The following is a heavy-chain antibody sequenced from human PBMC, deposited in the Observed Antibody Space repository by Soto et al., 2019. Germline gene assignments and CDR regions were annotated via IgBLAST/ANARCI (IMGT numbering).Heavy chain of an antibody. Sequence: QVQLVQSGAEVKKPGASVKVSCKASGYTFTSYAMHWVRQAPGQRLEWMVWINVGNGNTKYSQKFQGRVTITRDTSASTAYMELSSLRSEDKAVYYCSRGPGGPDGPGDYWGQGTLVNVAA. CDR1: GYTFTSYA. D-gene: IGHD2-15*01. J-gene: IGHJ4*02. V-gene: IGHV1-3*01. CDR3: SRGPGGPDGPGDY. CDR2: INVGNGNT.